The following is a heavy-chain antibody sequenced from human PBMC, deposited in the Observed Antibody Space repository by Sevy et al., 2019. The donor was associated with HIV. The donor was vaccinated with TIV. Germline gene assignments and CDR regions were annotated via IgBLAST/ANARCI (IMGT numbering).Heavy chain of an antibody. CDR3: ARVDAYYDKGLGP. J-gene: IGHJ5*02. CDR1: GFTFSSYE. V-gene: IGHV3-48*03. CDR2: ISTSGRTI. Sequence: GGSLRLSCEASGFTFSSYEMNWVRQAPGKRLEWISYISTSGRTIYYADSVKGRFTISRDDAKNSLYLQMNSLRAEDTAHYYCARVDAYYDKGLGPWGQGTLVTVSS. D-gene: IGHD3-16*01.